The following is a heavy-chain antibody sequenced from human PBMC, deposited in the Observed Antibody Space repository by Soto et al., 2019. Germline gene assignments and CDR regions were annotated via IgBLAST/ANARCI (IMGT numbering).Heavy chain of an antibody. D-gene: IGHD2-15*01. V-gene: IGHV3-48*01. CDR3: ARYSSDV. CDR2: ISTYGSAI. J-gene: IGHJ6*04. Sequence: EVQLVESGGGLVQPGGSLRVSCAASGFTFSSYSMNWVRQAPGKGLEWGSYISTYGSAIYYADSVKGRFIISRDNAKNSLYLQMNSLRAEDTAVYYCARYSSDVWGKGTTVTVSA. CDR1: GFTFSSYS.